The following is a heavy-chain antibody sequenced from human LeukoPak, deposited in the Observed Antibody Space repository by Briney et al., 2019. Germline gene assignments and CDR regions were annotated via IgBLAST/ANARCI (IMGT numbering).Heavy chain of an antibody. CDR1: GGTFSSYA. V-gene: IGHV1-69*05. CDR2: IIPIFGTA. Sequence: ASVKVSCKASGGTFSSYAISWVRQAPGQGLEWMGGIIPIFGTANYAQKFQGRVTMTRDMSTSTVYMELSSLRSEDTAIYYCARGLSYDGDDYWGQGTLVTVSS. D-gene: IGHD3-22*01. CDR3: ARGLSYDGDDY. J-gene: IGHJ4*02.